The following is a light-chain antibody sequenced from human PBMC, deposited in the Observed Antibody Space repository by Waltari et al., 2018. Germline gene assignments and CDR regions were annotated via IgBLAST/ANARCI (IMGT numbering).Light chain of an antibody. CDR2: AAS. CDR3: QQSYSPLT. V-gene: IGKV1-39*01. J-gene: IGKJ4*01. Sequence: DFQMTQSPSSLSASVGDRVTITCRASQSISTYLNWYQQKPGKAPNLLIYAASSLQSGVPSRFSGSGSGTDFTLTISSLQPEDFATYYCQQSYSPLTFGGGNKVEIK. CDR1: QSISTY.